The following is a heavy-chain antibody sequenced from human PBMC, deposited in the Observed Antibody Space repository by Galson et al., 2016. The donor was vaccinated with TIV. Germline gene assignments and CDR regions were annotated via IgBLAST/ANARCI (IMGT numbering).Heavy chain of an antibody. CDR3: ARAGSGWYELDY. CDR1: GFTFSSYS. Sequence: SLRLSCAASGFTFSSYSMNWVRQAPGKGLEWVSAITSTVDNRYYADSLKGRFTISRDNAKNSLFLQMNSLRAEDTAVYYCARAGSGWYELDYWGQGTLVTVSS. V-gene: IGHV3-21*01. CDR2: ITSTVDNR. J-gene: IGHJ4*02. D-gene: IGHD6-19*01.